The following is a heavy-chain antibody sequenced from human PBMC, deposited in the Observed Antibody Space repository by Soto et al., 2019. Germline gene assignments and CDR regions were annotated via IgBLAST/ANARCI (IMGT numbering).Heavy chain of an antibody. Sequence: PSETLSLTCTVSGGSISSYYWSWIRQPPGKVLEWICFFYFRGITYYTPSLKSRVIMSAVTFKIQFSMKLYSVTAADMAVYYCARDAVTMARETWFDPWGQGTLVTVPQ. V-gene: IGHV4-59*01. CDR2: FYFRGIT. J-gene: IGHJ5*02. CDR1: GGSISSYY. D-gene: IGHD3-10*01. CDR3: ARDAVTMARETWFDP.